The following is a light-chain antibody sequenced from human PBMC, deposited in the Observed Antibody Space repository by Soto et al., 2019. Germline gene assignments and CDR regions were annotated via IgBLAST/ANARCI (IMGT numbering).Light chain of an antibody. V-gene: IGLV2-14*04. CDR2: DVS. Sequence: RSDVGGYNYVSWYQQHPGKAPKLMIYDVSNRPSGISNRFSGSKSGNTASLTISGLQAEDEADYYCSSYTGSSTYVFGTGTKVTVL. CDR3: SSYTGSSTYV. J-gene: IGLJ1*01. CDR1: RSDVGGYNY.